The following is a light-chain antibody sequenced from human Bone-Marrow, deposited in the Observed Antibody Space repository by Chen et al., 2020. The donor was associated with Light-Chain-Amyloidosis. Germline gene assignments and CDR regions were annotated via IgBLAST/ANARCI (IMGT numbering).Light chain of an antibody. Sequence: QSALTQPASVSWSPGQSITLSCTGCNGSFGHYDLVSWYQQHPGKAPKPIIYEGSKRPSGISNRGSGSKSGNTASLTISGLQAEDEADYYGCSYAGIRTHVFGTGTKVTV. V-gene: IGLV2-23*01. CDR2: EGS. CDR1: NGSFGHYDL. CDR3: CSYAGIRTHV. J-gene: IGLJ1*01.